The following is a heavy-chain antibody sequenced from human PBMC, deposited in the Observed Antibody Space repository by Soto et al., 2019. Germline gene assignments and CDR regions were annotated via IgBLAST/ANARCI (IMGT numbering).Heavy chain of an antibody. CDR3: ARVVNYYDSSGYPGYYYYYGMDV. V-gene: IGHV1-69*01. Sequence: QVQLVQSGAEVKKPGSSVKVSCKASGGTFSSYAISWVRQAPGQGLEWMGGLIPIFGTANYAQKFQGRVTITADESTSTANMELSSLRSEDTAVYYCARVVNYYDSSGYPGYYYYYGMDVWGQGTTVTVSS. CDR2: LIPIFGTA. CDR1: GGTFSSYA. J-gene: IGHJ6*02. D-gene: IGHD3-22*01.